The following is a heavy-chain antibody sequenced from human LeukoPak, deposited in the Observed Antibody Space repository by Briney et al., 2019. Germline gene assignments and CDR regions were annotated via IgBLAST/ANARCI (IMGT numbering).Heavy chain of an antibody. D-gene: IGHD3-10*01. CDR1: GFSFDDYT. Sequence: GGSLRLSCAASGFSFDDYTMHWVRQRPGKGLEWVSFINWDGVDTDYADSVRGRFTISRDNSKNSLYLQMNSLRTEDTALYYCAKDYHFYHGSGVYYFDNWGQGTLVIVSS. J-gene: IGHJ4*02. V-gene: IGHV3-43*01. CDR3: AKDYHFYHGSGVYYFDN. CDR2: INWDGVDT.